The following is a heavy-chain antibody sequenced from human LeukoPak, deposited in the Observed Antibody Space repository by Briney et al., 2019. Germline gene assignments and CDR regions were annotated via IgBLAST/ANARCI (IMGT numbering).Heavy chain of an antibody. V-gene: IGHV3-7*01. CDR1: GFTFSSYW. CDR3: ATDGSPFDN. CDR2: IKQDGNEK. Sequence: PGGSLRPSCAASGFTFSSYWMSWVRQPPGKGLEWVANIKQDGNEKYYLDSVKGRFTISRDNAKNSLYLQMNSLRAEDTAVYYCATDGSPFDNWGQGTLVTVSS. J-gene: IGHJ4*02.